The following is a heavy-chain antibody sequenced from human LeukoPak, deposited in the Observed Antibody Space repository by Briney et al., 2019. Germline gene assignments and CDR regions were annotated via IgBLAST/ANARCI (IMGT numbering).Heavy chain of an antibody. CDR1: GGSISSYY. Sequence: PSETLSLTCTVSGGSISSYYWNWIRQPAGKGLEWIGRIYTSGTTNYNPSLKSRVTISVDKSKNQFSLNLSSVTAADTAVYFCARDRYCSSLSCYVDGGYYYYYYMDIWGKGTTVTVSS. CDR3: ARDRYCSSLSCYVDGGYYYYYYMDI. V-gene: IGHV4-4*07. J-gene: IGHJ6*03. D-gene: IGHD2-2*01. CDR2: IYTSGTT.